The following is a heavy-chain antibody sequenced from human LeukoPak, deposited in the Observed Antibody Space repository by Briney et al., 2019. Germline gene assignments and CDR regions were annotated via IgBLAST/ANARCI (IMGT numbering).Heavy chain of an antibody. V-gene: IGHV3-48*03. CDR3: AKENSVGLRGLRIDY. J-gene: IGHJ4*02. Sequence: GGSLRLSCAASGFTFSDYEMNWVRQAPGKGLEWVLHISTSGSIIHYADSVKGRFTISRDNAKNSLYLQMNSLRAEDTAVYYCAKENSVGLRGLRIDYWGQGTLVTVSS. CDR1: GFTFSDYE. D-gene: IGHD5/OR15-5a*01. CDR2: ISTSGSII.